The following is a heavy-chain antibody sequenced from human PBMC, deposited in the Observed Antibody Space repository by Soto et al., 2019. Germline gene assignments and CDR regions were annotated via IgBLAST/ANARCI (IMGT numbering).Heavy chain of an antibody. D-gene: IGHD2-15*01. J-gene: IGHJ6*02. CDR1: GFTFNTYG. V-gene: IGHV3-33*08. Sequence: QVQLVESGGGVVQPGGSLRLSCTTSGFTFNTYGMYWVRQAPGKVLEWVAFLWYDGGNKYYGDSERGRFTISRDNSKNTLYLQMNSLRAEDTALYYCARGDCTGAYCYSWPFNYGVDVWGQGTTVTVSS. CDR3: ARGDCTGAYCYSWPFNYGVDV. CDR2: LWYDGGNK.